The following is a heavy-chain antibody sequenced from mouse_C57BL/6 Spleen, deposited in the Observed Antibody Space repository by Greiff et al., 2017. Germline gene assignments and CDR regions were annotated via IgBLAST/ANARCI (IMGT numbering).Heavy chain of an antibody. CDR2: IYWGDDK. CDR1: GFSLSTSGMG. J-gene: IGHJ3*01. V-gene: IGHV8-12*01. Sequence: QVTLKVSGPGILQSSQTLRLTCSFSGFSLSTSGMGVSWIRQPPGKGLEWLAHIYWGDDKRSNPSLKSRLTITKDTSRNQVFLKITSVETADTATNYCAGRDDDGWFAYWGQGTLVTVSA. D-gene: IGHD2-4*01. CDR3: AGRDDDGWFAY.